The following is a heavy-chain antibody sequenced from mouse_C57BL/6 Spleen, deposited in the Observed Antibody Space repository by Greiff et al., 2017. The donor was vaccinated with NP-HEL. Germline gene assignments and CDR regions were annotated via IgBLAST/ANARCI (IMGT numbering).Heavy chain of an antibody. J-gene: IGHJ2*01. CDR3: AGEYGRSLFYFDY. Sequence: QVQLQQPGAELVKPGASVKLSCKASGYTFTSYWMHWVKQRPGRGLEWIGRIDPNSGGTKYNEKFKSKATLTVDKPSSTAYMQLRSLTSEDSAVYDCAGEYGRSLFYFDYWGQGTTLTVSS. D-gene: IGHD1-1*01. CDR2: IDPNSGGT. CDR1: GYTFTSYW. V-gene: IGHV1-72*01.